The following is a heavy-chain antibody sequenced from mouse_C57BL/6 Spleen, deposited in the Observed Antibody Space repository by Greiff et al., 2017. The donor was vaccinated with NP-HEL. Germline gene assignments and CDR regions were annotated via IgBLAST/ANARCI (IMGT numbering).Heavy chain of an antibody. CDR3: ARLYRVDYAMDY. CDR1: GFTFSSYT. J-gene: IGHJ4*01. CDR2: ISGGGGNT. D-gene: IGHD2-14*01. Sequence: EVQVVESGGGLVKPGGSLKLSCAASGFTFSSYTMSWVRQTPEKRLEWVATISGGGGNTYYPDSVKGRFTISRDNAKNTLYLQMSSLRSEDTALYYCARLYRVDYAMDYWGQGTSVTVSS. V-gene: IGHV5-9*01.